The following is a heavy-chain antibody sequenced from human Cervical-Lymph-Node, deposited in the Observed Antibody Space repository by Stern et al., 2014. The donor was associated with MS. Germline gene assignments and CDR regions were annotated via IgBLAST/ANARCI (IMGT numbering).Heavy chain of an antibody. D-gene: IGHD3-3*01. CDR1: GFSLSTSGMC. CDR2: IDWDDDK. J-gene: IGHJ6*02. CDR3: ARTPYYDFWSGFRAGYYYYGMDV. Sequence: QVTLRESGPALVKPTQTLTLTCTFSGFSLSTSGMCVSWIRQPPGKALEWLGIIDWDDDKYYSTSLKTRLTISKDTSKNQVVLTMTNMDPVDTATYYCARTPYYDFWSGFRAGYYYYGMDVWGQGTTVTVSS. V-gene: IGHV2-70*01.